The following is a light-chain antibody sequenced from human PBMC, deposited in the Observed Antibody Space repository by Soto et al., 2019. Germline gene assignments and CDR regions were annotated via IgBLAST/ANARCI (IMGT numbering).Light chain of an antibody. CDR3: QQYASSPLT. CDR2: AAS. CDR1: QSVSSN. J-gene: IGKJ4*01. V-gene: IGKV3-20*01. Sequence: EIVMTQSPATLSVSPGERATLSCRASQSVSSNLAWYQQKPGQAPRLLIHAASYRATGIPDRFSGSGSGTDFTLTISRLETEDVAKYYCQQYASSPLTFGGGTKVEIK.